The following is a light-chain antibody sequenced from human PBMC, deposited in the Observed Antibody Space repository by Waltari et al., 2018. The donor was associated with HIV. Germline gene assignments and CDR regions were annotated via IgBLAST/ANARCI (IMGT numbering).Light chain of an antibody. Sequence: QSVLTQPPSVSGAPGQTVTISCTGSSSNIGARAHFDVNWYKQLPGTAPKLLIYGNNNRPSGVPDRFSGSKSGASASLAITGLQAEDEADYYCQSYDTRLSGSVFGGGTKLTVL. J-gene: IGLJ3*02. CDR1: SSNIGARAHFD. V-gene: IGLV1-40*01. CDR3: QSYDTRLSGSV. CDR2: GNN.